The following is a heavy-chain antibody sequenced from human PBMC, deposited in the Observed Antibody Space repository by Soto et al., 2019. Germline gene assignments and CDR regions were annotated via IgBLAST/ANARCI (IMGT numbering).Heavy chain of an antibody. CDR2: ISYDGSNK. V-gene: IGHV3-30-3*01. CDR3: ARDRLGYYDSSVRGYFDH. Sequence: QVQLVESGGGVVQPGRSLRLSCAASGFTFSSYAMHWVRQAPGKGLEWVPVISYDGSNKYYADSVKGRFTISRDNSKNTLYLQMNSLRAEDTAVYYCARDRLGYYDSSVRGYFDHWGQGTLVTVSS. CDR1: GFTFSSYA. D-gene: IGHD3-22*01. J-gene: IGHJ4*02.